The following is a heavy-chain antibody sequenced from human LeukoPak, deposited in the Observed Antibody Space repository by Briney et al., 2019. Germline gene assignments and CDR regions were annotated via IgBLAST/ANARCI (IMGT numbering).Heavy chain of an antibody. CDR2: IYYSGST. Sequence: SETLSLTCTVSGGSISSSSYYWGWIRQPPGKGLEWIGSIYYSGSTYYNPSLKSRVTTSVDTSKNQFSLKLSSVTAADTAVYYCARFSAYYGPGSYYNPGPYYGMDVWGQGTTVTVSS. J-gene: IGHJ6*02. D-gene: IGHD3-10*01. CDR3: ARFSAYYGPGSYYNPGPYYGMDV. CDR1: GGSISSSSYY. V-gene: IGHV4-39*07.